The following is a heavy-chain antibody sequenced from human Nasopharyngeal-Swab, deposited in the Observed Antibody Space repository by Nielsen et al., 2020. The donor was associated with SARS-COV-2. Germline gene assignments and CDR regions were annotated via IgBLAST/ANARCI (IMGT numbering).Heavy chain of an antibody. D-gene: IGHD2-15*01. CDR3: ARARGGYCSGGSCYFDY. Sequence: ASVKVSCKASGYTFTSYDVNWVRQATGQGLEWMGWMNPDSGNTDYAQTFQGRVTMTRDTSISTAYMELSSLRSEDTAVYYCARARGGYCSGGSCYFDYWGQGTLVTVSS. CDR1: GYTFTSYD. V-gene: IGHV1-8*01. CDR2: MNPDSGNT. J-gene: IGHJ4*02.